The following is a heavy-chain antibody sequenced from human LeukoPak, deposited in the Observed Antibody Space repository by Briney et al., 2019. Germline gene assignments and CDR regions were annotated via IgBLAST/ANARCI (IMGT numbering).Heavy chain of an antibody. V-gene: IGHV1-18*01. J-gene: IGHJ4*02. CDR1: GYTFTSYG. Sequence: VASVKVSCKASGYTFTSYGISWVRQAPGQGLEWMGWISAYNGNTNYAQKLRGRVTMTTDTSTSTAYMELRSLRSDDTAVYYCARALTAYDSSGYVDYWGQGTLVTVSS. D-gene: IGHD3-22*01. CDR3: ARALTAYDSSGYVDY. CDR2: ISAYNGNT.